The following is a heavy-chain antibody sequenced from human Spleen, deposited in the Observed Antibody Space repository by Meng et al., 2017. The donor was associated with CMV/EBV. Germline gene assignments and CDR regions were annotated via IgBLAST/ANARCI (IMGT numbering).Heavy chain of an antibody. CDR3: ARQSKAQYQLLYYFDY. Sequence: SETLSLTCTVSGGSISSSSYYWGWIRQPPGKGLEWIGSIYYSGSTYYNPSLKSRVTISVDTSKNQFSLKLSSVTAADTAVYYCARQSKAQYQLLYYFDYWGQGTLVTVSS. D-gene: IGHD2-2*01. CDR2: IYYSGST. V-gene: IGHV4-39*01. J-gene: IGHJ4*02. CDR1: GGSISSSSYY.